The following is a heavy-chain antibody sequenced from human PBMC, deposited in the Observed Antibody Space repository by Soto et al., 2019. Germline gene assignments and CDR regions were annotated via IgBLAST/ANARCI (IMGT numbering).Heavy chain of an antibody. V-gene: IGHV3-49*04. CDR3: PRVPSWGASDY. D-gene: IGHD3-16*01. Sequence: GGSLRLSCAASGFTFGDFAISWVRQAPGKGLEWVGFIRTIGNGGATEYAASVKGRFTISRDDSTSIAYLQMNSLKTEDTAVYYCPRVPSWGASDYWGQGRLVTVSS. J-gene: IGHJ4*02. CDR2: IRTIGNGGAT. CDR1: GFTFGDFA.